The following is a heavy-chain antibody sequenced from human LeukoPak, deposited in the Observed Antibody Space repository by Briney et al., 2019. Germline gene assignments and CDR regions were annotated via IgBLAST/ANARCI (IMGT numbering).Heavy chain of an antibody. CDR3: ARVTTAWVVWGSYRSHFDY. Sequence: ASVKVSCKASGYTFTSYDINWVRQATGQGLEWMGWMNPNSGNTGYAQKFQGRVTMTRNTSISTAYMELSSLRSEDTAVYCCARVTTAWVVWGSYRSHFDYWGQGTLVTVSS. CDR1: GYTFTSYD. V-gene: IGHV1-8*01. D-gene: IGHD3-16*02. J-gene: IGHJ4*02. CDR2: MNPNSGNT.